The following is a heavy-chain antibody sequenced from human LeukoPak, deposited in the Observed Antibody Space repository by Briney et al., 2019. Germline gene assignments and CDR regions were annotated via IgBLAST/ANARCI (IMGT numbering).Heavy chain of an antibody. CDR2: INKDGSEK. D-gene: IGHD6-19*01. CDR3: ATYSTGRYKGLEY. Sequence: GGSLRLSCAASGFTFSSYWMSWVRQAPGKGPEWVANINKDGSEKYYVGSLKGRFTISRGNAENSLYLQMNSLRAEDTAVYYCATYSTGRYKGLEYWGQGTLVTVSS. V-gene: IGHV3-7*03. J-gene: IGHJ4*02. CDR1: GFTFSSYW.